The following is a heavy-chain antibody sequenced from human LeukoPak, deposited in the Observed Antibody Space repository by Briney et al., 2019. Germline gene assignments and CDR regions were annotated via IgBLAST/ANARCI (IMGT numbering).Heavy chain of an antibody. Sequence: ASVKVSCKASGYTFTGYYMHWVRQAPGQGLEWMGWINPNSGGTNYAQKFQGRVTMTRDTSISTAYMELSRLRSDDTAVYYCVQGHCSSTSCYDWFDPWGQGTLVTVSS. CDR2: INPNSGGT. CDR3: VQGHCSSTSCYDWFDP. CDR1: GYTFTGYY. J-gene: IGHJ5*02. D-gene: IGHD2-2*01. V-gene: IGHV1-2*02.